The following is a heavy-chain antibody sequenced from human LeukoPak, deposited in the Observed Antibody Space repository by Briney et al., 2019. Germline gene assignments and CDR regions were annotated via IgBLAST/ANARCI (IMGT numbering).Heavy chain of an antibody. Sequence: SQTLSLTCAISGDSVSSNSAAWNWIRQSPSRGLEWLGRTYYRSKWYNDYAVSVKSRITINPDTSKNQFSLQLNSVTPEDTAVCYCARAPTRYCSSTSCSRNWFDPWGQGTLVTVSS. V-gene: IGHV6-1*01. CDR1: GDSVSSNSAA. D-gene: IGHD2-2*01. J-gene: IGHJ5*02. CDR3: ARAPTRYCSSTSCSRNWFDP. CDR2: TYYRSKWYN.